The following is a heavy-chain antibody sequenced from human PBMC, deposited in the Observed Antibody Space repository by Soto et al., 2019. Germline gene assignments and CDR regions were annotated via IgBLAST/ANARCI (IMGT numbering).Heavy chain of an antibody. V-gene: IGHV6-1*01. CDR2: TYYRSKWYN. J-gene: IGHJ6*02. CDR1: GDSVSSNSAA. CDR3: ERDKGYSSGWTTEYYYYGMDV. D-gene: IGHD6-19*01. Sequence: SQTLSLACVISGDSVSSNSAAWNWIRQSPSRGLEWLGRTYYRSKWYNDYAVSVKSRITINPDTSKNQFSLQLNSVTPEDTAVYYCERDKGYSSGWTTEYYYYGMDVWGQGTTVTVSS.